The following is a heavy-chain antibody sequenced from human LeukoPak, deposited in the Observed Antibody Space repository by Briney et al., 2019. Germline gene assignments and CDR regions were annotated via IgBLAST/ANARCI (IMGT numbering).Heavy chain of an antibody. V-gene: IGHV3-74*01. CDR3: ARRGTGHGMDV. CDR1: GFTFNNYW. Sequence: GGSLRLSCAASGFTFNNYWIHWVRQVPGKGLVWVSRINNDGSSASYVDSVKGRLTISRDNAKNTLFLQMNSLRAEDTAVYYCARRGTGHGMDVWGQGTTVIVSS. CDR2: INNDGSSA. J-gene: IGHJ6*02. D-gene: IGHD1-1*01.